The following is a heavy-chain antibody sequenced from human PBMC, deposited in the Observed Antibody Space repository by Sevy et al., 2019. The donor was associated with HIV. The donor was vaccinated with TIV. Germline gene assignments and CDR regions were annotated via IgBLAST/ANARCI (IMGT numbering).Heavy chain of an antibody. J-gene: IGHJ5*02. CDR3: ATAGMTGYCVLDWFDP. CDR2: ISYDGSNK. V-gene: IGHV3-30-3*01. CDR1: GFTFSSYA. Sequence: GGSLRLSCAASGFTFSSYAMHWVRQAPGKGLEWVAVISYDGSNKYYADSVKGRFTISRDNSKNTLYLQMKSMRAEDTAVYYCATAGMTGYCVLDWFDPWGQGTLVTVSS. D-gene: IGHD3-9*01.